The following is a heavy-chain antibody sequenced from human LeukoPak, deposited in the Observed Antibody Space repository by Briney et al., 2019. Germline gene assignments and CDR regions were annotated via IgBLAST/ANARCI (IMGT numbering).Heavy chain of an antibody. Sequence: PGGSLRLSCAASGFTFSSYPMHWVRQAPGRGLEWISYISSTGTTINYADSVKGRFAISRDNAKNSLHLQMNSLRAEDTAVYYCTRGRRRDPTGSSYYYGMDVWGQGTTVAVSS. D-gene: IGHD1-1*01. CDR3: TRGRRRDPTGSSYYYGMDV. CDR1: GFTFSSYP. CDR2: ISSTGTTI. J-gene: IGHJ6*02. V-gene: IGHV3-48*04.